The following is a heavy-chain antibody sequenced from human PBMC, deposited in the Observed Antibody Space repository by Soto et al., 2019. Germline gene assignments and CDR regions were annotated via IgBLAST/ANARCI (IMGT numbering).Heavy chain of an antibody. CDR1: GGSISTFY. J-gene: IGHJ4*02. V-gene: IGHV4-59*08. CDR2: IYNSGSS. Sequence: QVQLQESGPGLVKPSETLSLTCTVSGGSISTFYWNWMRQPPGKGLEWIGYIYNSGSSNYNPSLKSRVTIXXDXSXXQFSLKLSSVTAADTAVYYCARAYYYGSGTYPFDYWGQGTLVTVSS. CDR3: ARAYYYGSGTYPFDY. D-gene: IGHD3-10*01.